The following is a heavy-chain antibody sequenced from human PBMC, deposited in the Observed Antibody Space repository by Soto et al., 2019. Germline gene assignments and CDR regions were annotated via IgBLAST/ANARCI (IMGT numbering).Heavy chain of an antibody. CDR2: INPSGGST. D-gene: IGHD3-9*01. V-gene: IGHV1-46*01. Sequence: QVQLVQSGAEVKKPGASVKVSCKASGYTFTNYYMHWVRQAPGQGLEWMGIINPSGGSTSYAQKFQGRVTMTRDTSTSTVYMELSSLRSEDTAVYYCARDRGILTGYGSFDYWGQGTLVTVSS. CDR1: GYTFTNYY. CDR3: ARDRGILTGYGSFDY. J-gene: IGHJ4*02.